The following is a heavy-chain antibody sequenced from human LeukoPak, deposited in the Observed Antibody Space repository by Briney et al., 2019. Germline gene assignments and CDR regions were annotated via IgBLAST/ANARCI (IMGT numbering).Heavy chain of an antibody. CDR2: ISYDGSNK. Sequence: PGGSLRLSCAASGFTFSSYSMHWVRQAPGKGLEWVAVISYDGSNKYYADSVKGRFTISRDNSKNTLYLQMNSLRAEDTAVYYCAKDLGGITIFGVVIERYGMDVWGQGTTVTVSS. V-gene: IGHV3-30*18. J-gene: IGHJ6*02. CDR1: GFTFSSYS. CDR3: AKDLGGITIFGVVIERYGMDV. D-gene: IGHD3-3*01.